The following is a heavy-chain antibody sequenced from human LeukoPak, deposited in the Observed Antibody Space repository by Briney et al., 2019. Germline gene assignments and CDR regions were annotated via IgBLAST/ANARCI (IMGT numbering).Heavy chain of an antibody. Sequence: SETLSLTCTVSGGSISSYYWSRIRQPAGKGLEWIGRIYTSGSTNYNPSLKSRVTMSVDTSKNQFSLKLSSVTAADTAVYYCAREAEDIVVVPAATYYYCYYMDVWGKGTTVTVSS. J-gene: IGHJ6*03. CDR2: IYTSGST. CDR1: GGSISSYY. D-gene: IGHD2-2*01. CDR3: AREAEDIVVVPAATYYYCYYMDV. V-gene: IGHV4-4*07.